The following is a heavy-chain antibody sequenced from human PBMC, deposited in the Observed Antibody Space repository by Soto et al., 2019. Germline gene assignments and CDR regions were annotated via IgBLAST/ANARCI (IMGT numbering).Heavy chain of an antibody. D-gene: IGHD2-15*01. J-gene: IGHJ3*02. V-gene: IGHV4-34*01. CDR2: INHSGST. CDR1: GGSFSGYY. CDR3: ARGRYCSGGSCYSPAFDI. Sequence: PSETLSLTCAVYGGSFSGYYWSWIRQPPGKGLEWIGEINHSGSTNYNPSLKSRVTISVDTSKNQFSLKLSSVTAADTAVYYCARGRYCSGGSCYSPAFDIWGQGTMVT.